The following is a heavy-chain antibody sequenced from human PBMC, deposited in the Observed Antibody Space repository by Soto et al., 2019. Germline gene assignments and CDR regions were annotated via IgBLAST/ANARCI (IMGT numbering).Heavy chain of an antibody. CDR3: TRGLGKCYARFDI. V-gene: IGHV3-33*01. Sequence: QVQLVESGGGVVKPGRSLRLSCAASGFTFSSYGMHWVSQAPGKGLEWVAVIWYDGSNKYDADSVKGRFTISRDNSKKKLYLHLNSLRGEDTAVYYCTRGLGKCYARFDIWGQGTTVTVYS. J-gene: IGHJ3*02. CDR2: IWYDGSNK. CDR1: GFTFSSYG. D-gene: IGHD2-15*01.